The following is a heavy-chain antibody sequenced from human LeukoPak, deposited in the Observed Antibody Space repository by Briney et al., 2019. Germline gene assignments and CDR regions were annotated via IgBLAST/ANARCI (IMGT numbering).Heavy chain of an antibody. V-gene: IGHV1-8*01. Sequence: ASVKVSCKASGYTFTSYDINWVRQATGQGLEWMGWMNPNSGNTGYAQKFQGRVTMTRDTSISTAYMELSRLRSDDTAVYYCARDVGVVVAKDAFDIWGQGTMVTVSS. CDR2: MNPNSGNT. D-gene: IGHD2-15*01. CDR1: GYTFTSYD. CDR3: ARDVGVVVAKDAFDI. J-gene: IGHJ3*02.